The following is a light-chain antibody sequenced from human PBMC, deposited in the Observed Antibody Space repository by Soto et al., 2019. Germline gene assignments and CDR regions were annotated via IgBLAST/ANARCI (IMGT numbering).Light chain of an antibody. J-gene: IGKJ4*01. V-gene: IGKV1-9*01. CDR1: QGIGSY. Sequence: DIQLTQSPSFLSASVGDRVTITCRASQGIGSYLAWYQQKPGKAPKLLIYGASTLQSGVPSRFSGSGSGTEFTLTISSLQPEDFASYYCQQLNSYPGFGGGTKVEIK. CDR2: GAS. CDR3: QQLNSYPG.